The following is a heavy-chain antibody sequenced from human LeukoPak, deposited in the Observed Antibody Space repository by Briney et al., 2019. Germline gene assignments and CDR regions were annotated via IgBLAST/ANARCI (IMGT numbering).Heavy chain of an antibody. CDR2: IYYSGST. CDR1: GGSISSSSYY. D-gene: IGHD4-17*01. V-gene: IGHV4-39*07. CDR3: ATTPPVTTKGIDY. J-gene: IGHJ4*02. Sequence: PSETLSLTCTVSGGSISSSSYYWGWIRQPPGKGLEWIGSIYYSGSTYYNPSLKSRVTISVDTSKNQFSLKLSSVTAADTAVYYCATTPPVTTKGIDYWGQGTLVTVSS.